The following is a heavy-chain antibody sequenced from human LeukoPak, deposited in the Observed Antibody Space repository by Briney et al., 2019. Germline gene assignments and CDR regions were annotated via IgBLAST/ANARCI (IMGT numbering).Heavy chain of an antibody. D-gene: IGHD4-17*01. Sequence: PGGSLRLSCAASGFTFSSYAMSWVHQAPGKGLGWVSAISGSGGSTYYADSVKGRFTISRDNSKNTLYLQMNSLRAEDTAVYYCAKAPNGDYGGNWFDPWGQGTLVTVSS. CDR2: ISGSGGST. V-gene: IGHV3-23*01. CDR1: GFTFSSYA. J-gene: IGHJ5*02. CDR3: AKAPNGDYGGNWFDP.